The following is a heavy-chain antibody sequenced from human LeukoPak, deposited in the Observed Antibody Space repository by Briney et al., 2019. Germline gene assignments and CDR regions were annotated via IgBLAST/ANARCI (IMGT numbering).Heavy chain of an antibody. CDR3: ARSIPYGTTWYGRSDY. Sequence: GGSQRLSCAASGFTFSTYAMSWVRQAPGKGLEWVANIKPDGTTKFYVDSVKGRFTISRDNALNSLYLQMNSLRAEDTAIYYCARSIPYGTTWYGRSDYWGQGTLVTVSS. D-gene: IGHD6-13*01. CDR2: IKPDGTTK. CDR1: GFTFSTYA. V-gene: IGHV3-7*03. J-gene: IGHJ4*02.